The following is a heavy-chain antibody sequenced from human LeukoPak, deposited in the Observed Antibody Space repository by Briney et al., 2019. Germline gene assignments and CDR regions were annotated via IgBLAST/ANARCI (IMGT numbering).Heavy chain of an antibody. Sequence: SETLSLTCTVSGGSISSYYWSWIRQPPGKGLGWIGYIYYSGSTNYNPSLKSRVTISVDTSKNQFSLKLSSVTAADTAVYYCARADYDFWSGYETWGQGTLVTVSS. CDR2: IYYSGST. CDR1: GGSISSYY. CDR3: ARADYDFWSGYET. D-gene: IGHD3-3*01. V-gene: IGHV4-59*01. J-gene: IGHJ5*02.